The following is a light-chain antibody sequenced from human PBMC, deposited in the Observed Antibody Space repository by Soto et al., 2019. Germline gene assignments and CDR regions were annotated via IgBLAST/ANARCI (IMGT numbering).Light chain of an antibody. V-gene: IGKV3-15*01. J-gene: IGKJ1*01. Sequence: DIVMTQSPATLSVSPGERATLSCRASQSVSSGLAWYQQKPGQAPRLLIYGASTRATGIPARFSGSGSGTEFTLTLSSLQSEDFAVYYCQQYNYWPWTFGQGTKVEIK. CDR3: QQYNYWPWT. CDR1: QSVSSG. CDR2: GAS.